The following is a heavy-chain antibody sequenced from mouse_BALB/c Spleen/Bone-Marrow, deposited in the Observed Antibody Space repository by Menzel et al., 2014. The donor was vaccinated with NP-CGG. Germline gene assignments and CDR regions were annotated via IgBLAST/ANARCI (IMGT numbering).Heavy chain of an antibody. Sequence: VQLVESGAELMKPGASVKISCKATGYTFSNYWIDWVKRRPGHSLEWIGEILPGSGTANYNEKFKGKATFTADTSSNTAYMQLSSLTSEDSALYYCARASVVPYYFDFWGQGTTLTVSS. CDR1: GYTFSNYW. D-gene: IGHD1-1*01. V-gene: IGHV1-9*01. J-gene: IGHJ2*01. CDR2: ILPGSGTA. CDR3: ARASVVPYYFDF.